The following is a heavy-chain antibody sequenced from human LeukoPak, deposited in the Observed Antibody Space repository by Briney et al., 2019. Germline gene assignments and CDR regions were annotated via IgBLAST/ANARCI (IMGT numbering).Heavy chain of an antibody. CDR3: ARDFTLSYDFWSGYSGGGDYFDY. D-gene: IGHD3-3*01. Sequence: SETLSLTCTVSGGSISSGSYYWSWIRQPAGKGLEWIGRIYTSGSTNYNPSLKSRVTISVDTSKNQFSLKLSSVTAADTAVYYCARDFTLSYDFWSGYSGGGDYFDYWGQGTLVTVSS. V-gene: IGHV4-61*02. CDR1: GGSISSGSYY. J-gene: IGHJ4*02. CDR2: IYTSGST.